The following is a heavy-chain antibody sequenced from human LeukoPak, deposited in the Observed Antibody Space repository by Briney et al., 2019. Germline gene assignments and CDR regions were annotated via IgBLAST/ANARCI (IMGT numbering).Heavy chain of an antibody. J-gene: IGHJ4*02. Sequence: PGGSLRLSCAASGFTVSSDYMSWVRQAPGKGLEWVSVIYSGGSTYYADSVKGRFTISRDNSKNTLYLQMNSLRAEDTAVYYCARGRSGDPYFDYWGQGTLVTVSS. CDR1: GFTVSSDY. D-gene: IGHD2-15*01. CDR3: ARGRSGDPYFDY. V-gene: IGHV3-66*01. CDR2: IYSGGST.